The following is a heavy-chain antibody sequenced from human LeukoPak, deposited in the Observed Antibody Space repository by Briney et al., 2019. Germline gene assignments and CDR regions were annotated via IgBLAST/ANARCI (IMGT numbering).Heavy chain of an antibody. J-gene: IGHJ4*02. Sequence: SETLSLTCTVSGGSVSSGSYYWSWIRQPPGKGLEWIGYIYYSGSTNYNPSLKSRVTISVDTSKNQFSLRLSSVTAADTAVYYCASTLWFGELSPPDYWGQGTLVTVSS. CDR2: IYYSGST. V-gene: IGHV4-61*01. D-gene: IGHD3-10*01. CDR3: ASTLWFGELSPPDY. CDR1: GGSVSSGSYY.